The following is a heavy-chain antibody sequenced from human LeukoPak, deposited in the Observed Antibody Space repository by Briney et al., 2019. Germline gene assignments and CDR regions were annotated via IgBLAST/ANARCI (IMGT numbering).Heavy chain of an antibody. CDR2: IYYSGSA. D-gene: IGHD1-26*01. Sequence: SETLSLTCTVTGGSINSANYYWGWIRQPPGKGLEWIGSIYYSGSAYYSSSLKSRVTILVDTSKNQFSLKLSSVTAADTAVYYCARDSVGGTGHDAFDIWGQGTMATVSS. V-gene: IGHV4-39*07. CDR3: ARDSVGGTGHDAFDI. J-gene: IGHJ3*02. CDR1: GGSINSANYY.